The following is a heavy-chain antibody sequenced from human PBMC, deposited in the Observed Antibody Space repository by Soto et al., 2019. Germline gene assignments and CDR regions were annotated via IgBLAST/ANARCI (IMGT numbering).Heavy chain of an antibody. V-gene: IGHV1-69*13. CDR1: GGTFSSYA. CDR3: ARDRAPSPFWSGSKKYYYYGMDV. CDR2: IIPIFGTA. Sequence: ASVKVSCKASGGTFSSYAISWVRQAPGQGLEWMGGIIPIFGTANYAQKFQGRVTITADESTSTAYMELSSLRSEDTAVYYCARDRAPSPFWSGSKKYYYYGMDVWGQGTTVTVSS. J-gene: IGHJ6*02. D-gene: IGHD3-3*01.